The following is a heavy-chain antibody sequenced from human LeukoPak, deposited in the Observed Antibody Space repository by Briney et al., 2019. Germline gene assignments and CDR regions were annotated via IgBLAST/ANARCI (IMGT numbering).Heavy chain of an antibody. CDR3: ARERLSLGAFDF. CDR2: IYNSESI. V-gene: IGHV4-39*07. D-gene: IGHD7-27*01. J-gene: IGHJ3*01. Sequence: SETLSLTCSVSGGSINSISYYWVWIRQPPGKGLEWIGSIYNSESIYSKPSLRSRVTISLDTSKNQFSLKLSSVTAADTALYYCARERLSLGAFDFWGQGTMVTVSS. CDR1: GGSINSISYY.